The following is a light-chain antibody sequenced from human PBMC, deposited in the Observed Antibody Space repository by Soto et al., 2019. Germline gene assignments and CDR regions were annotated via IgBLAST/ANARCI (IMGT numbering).Light chain of an antibody. Sequence: DIEMTQSPSTLSSSVGDRVTIACRASQTISNTLAWYQQKQGKAPNLLIYKAYSLESGVPARFSGSGSGTEFTLTISSLQPEDFAAYYCQQYISYPVTFGGVTKVEMK. CDR1: QTISNT. CDR2: KAY. J-gene: IGKJ4*01. V-gene: IGKV1-5*03. CDR3: QQYISYPVT.